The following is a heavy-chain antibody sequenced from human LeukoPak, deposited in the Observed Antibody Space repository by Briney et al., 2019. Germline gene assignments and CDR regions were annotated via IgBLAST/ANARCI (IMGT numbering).Heavy chain of an antibody. V-gene: IGHV4-39*01. CDR3: ARLAGGSLDY. CDR1: GGSISSSSYY. CDR2: IYYSGST. D-gene: IGHD1-26*01. Sequence: SETLSLTCTVSGGSISSSSYYWGWIRQPPGKGLEWIGSIYYSGSTYYNPSLKSRVTISVDTSKTHFSLKLSSVTAPDTAVYYCARLAGGSLDYWGQGTLVTVSS. J-gene: IGHJ4*02.